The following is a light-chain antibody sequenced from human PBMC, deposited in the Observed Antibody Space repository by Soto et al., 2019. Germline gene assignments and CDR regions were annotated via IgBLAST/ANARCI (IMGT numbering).Light chain of an antibody. V-gene: IGLV2-11*01. J-gene: IGLJ2*01. CDR3: CSYAGSDTDV. CDR1: SSDVGGYNY. Sequence: QSALTQPRSVSGSPGQSVTISCTGTSSDVGGYNYVSWYQQHPGKAPKLIIYADSQRPSGVPDRFSGSKSGNTASLTISGLQAEDDADYYCCSYAGSDTDVFGGGTQLTVL. CDR2: ADS.